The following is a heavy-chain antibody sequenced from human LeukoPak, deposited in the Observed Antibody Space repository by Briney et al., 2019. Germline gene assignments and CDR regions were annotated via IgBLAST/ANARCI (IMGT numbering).Heavy chain of an antibody. CDR1: GFTFSNYA. CDR2: ISEGGSSA. Sequence: GGSLRLSCAASGFTFSNYAMSWVRQAPGKGLEWVSSISEGGSSAYYADSVKGRFTISRDNSKNTLYLQMNSLRAEDTAVYYCAKDQTSGWHYFDYWGQGTLVTVSS. D-gene: IGHD6-19*01. J-gene: IGHJ4*02. V-gene: IGHV3-23*01. CDR3: AKDQTSGWHYFDY.